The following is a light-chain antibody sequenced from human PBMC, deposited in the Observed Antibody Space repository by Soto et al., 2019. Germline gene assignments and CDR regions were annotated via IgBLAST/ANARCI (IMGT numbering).Light chain of an antibody. J-gene: IGKJ5*01. V-gene: IGKV3-20*01. CDR1: QSVSIL. CDR3: QQHGISHIT. CDR2: DAS. Sequence: IVLTHSPCTLSLSPLKRATLSFMASQSVSILLALYQQKPGQAPRLLMYDASLRATGVPDRFSGSGSGTDFTLTITRLEPDDSAVYYCQQHGISHITFGQGTRLEIK.